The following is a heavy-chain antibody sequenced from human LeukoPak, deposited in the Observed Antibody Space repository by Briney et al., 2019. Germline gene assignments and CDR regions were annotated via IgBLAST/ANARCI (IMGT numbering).Heavy chain of an antibody. Sequence: GGSLRLSCVPSGFSFSNYAMSWVRQAPGKWLEWVSSISGSGGSTYYADSVKGRFTISRDNSKNTLYLQMNSLRAEDTAVYYCVFFFKQKTAYEMDVWGQGTTVTVSS. CDR3: VFFFKQKTAYEMDV. D-gene: IGHD2-21*01. CDR2: ISGSGGST. V-gene: IGHV3-23*01. CDR1: GFSFSNYA. J-gene: IGHJ6*02.